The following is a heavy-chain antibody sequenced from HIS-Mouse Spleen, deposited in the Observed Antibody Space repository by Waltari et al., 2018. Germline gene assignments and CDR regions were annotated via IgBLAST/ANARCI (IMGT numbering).Heavy chain of an antibody. Sequence: QVQLVESGGGVVQPGRSLRLSCAASGFTFRSYAMHWVRQAPGKGLEWVAGISDDGSNKYYADSVKGRFTISRDNSKNTLYLQMNSLRAEDTAVYYCARSLGDWGQGTLVTVSS. CDR1: GFTFRSYA. V-gene: IGHV3-30-3*01. D-gene: IGHD3-10*01. J-gene: IGHJ4*02. CDR3: ARSLGD. CDR2: ISDDGSNK.